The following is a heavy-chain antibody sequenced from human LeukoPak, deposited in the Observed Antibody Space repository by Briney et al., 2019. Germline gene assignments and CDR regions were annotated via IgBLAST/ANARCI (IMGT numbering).Heavy chain of an antibody. CDR3: ARDREDSSGYYDY. J-gene: IGHJ4*02. CDR1: GYTFTGYY. D-gene: IGHD3-22*01. CDR2: ANPNSGGT. V-gene: IGHV1-2*02. Sequence: ASVKVSCKASGYTFTGYYMHWVRQAPGQGLVWMGWANPNSGGTNYAQKFQGRVTMTRDTSISTAYMELSRLRSDDTAVYYCARDREDSSGYYDYWGQGTLVTVSS.